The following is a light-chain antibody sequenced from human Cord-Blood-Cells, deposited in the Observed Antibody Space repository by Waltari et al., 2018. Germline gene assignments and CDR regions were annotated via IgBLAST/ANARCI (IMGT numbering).Light chain of an antibody. J-gene: IGLJ1*01. CDR2: DVS. CDR1: SSDVGGYNY. V-gene: IGLV2-11*01. CDR3: CSYAGSYTVV. Sequence: QSALTQPRSVSGSPGQSVTISCTGTSSDVGGYNYVSWYQQPPGKPPKLMIYDVSKRPAGVPARVSGSKSGNTASLAIPVRQAEDEADYYCCSYAGSYTVVFGTGTKVTVL.